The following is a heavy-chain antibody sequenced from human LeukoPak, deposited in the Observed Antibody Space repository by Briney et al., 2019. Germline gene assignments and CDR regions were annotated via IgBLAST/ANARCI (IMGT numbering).Heavy chain of an antibody. D-gene: IGHD4-17*01. CDR2: INPNSGGT. Sequence: ASVKVSCKASGYTFTGYYMHWVRQAPGQGLEWMARINPNSGGTNYAQKFQGRVTMTRDTSISTAYMELSRLRSDDTAVYYCARGGFHGDYVDYYGMDVWGQGTTVTVSS. V-gene: IGHV1-2*06. CDR3: ARGGFHGDYVDYYGMDV. CDR1: GYTFTGYY. J-gene: IGHJ6*02.